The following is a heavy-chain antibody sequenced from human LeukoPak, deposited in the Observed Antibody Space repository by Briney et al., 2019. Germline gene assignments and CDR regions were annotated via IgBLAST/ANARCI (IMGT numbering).Heavy chain of an antibody. J-gene: IGHJ6*03. D-gene: IGHD2-2*02. CDR2: ITSSSTYI. CDR3: ARMRYTINYEGNYHFMDV. Sequence: GGSLRLSCTASGFTFNSYSMTWVRQAPGKGLEWVSSITSSSTYIYYADSMKGRFTISRDNANNSLYLQMNRLRAEDTALYFCARMRYTINYEGNYHFMDVWGKGTTVTVSS. CDR1: GFTFNSYS. V-gene: IGHV3-21*01.